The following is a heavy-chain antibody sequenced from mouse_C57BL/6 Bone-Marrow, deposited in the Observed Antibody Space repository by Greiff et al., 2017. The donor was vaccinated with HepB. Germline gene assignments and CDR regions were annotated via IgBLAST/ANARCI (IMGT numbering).Heavy chain of an antibody. CDR1: GYTFTDYY. CDR3: ARITTVVTYWYFDV. Sequence: EVQLQQSGPVLVKPGASVKMSCKASGYTFTDYYMNWVKQSHGKSLEWIGVINPYNGGTSYNQKFKSKATLTVDKSSSTAYMELNSLTSEDSAVYYCARITTVVTYWYFDVWGTGTTVTVSS. CDR2: INPYNGGT. D-gene: IGHD1-1*01. V-gene: IGHV1-19*01. J-gene: IGHJ1*03.